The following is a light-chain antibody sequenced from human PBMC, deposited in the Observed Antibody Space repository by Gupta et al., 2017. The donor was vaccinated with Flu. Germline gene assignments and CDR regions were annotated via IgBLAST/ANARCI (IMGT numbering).Light chain of an antibody. CDR1: NIGSKS. CDR2: DDS. Sequence: SYVLTQPPSVSAAPGQTARITCRETNIGSKSVQWYQQRPGQAPNLVLYDDSDRPSGISERISGANSGDTATLTISRVEAGDEADYYCQVWDSSSDHPTIFGGGTKLTVL. CDR3: QVWDSSSDHPTI. J-gene: IGLJ2*01. V-gene: IGLV3-21*02.